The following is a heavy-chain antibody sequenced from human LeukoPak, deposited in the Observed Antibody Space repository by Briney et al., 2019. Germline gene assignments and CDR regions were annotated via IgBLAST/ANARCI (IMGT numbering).Heavy chain of an antibody. CDR1: GGSISNYY. V-gene: IGHV4-4*07. CDR3: ARGGASSKWLDP. CDR2: IYNDGST. Sequence: PSETLSLTCTVSGGSISNYYWSWIRPPAGKGLEWIGRIYNDGSTKYNPSLQSRVTMSVDTSKNHFSLKLTSVTAADTALYYCARGGASSKWLDPWGQGTLVTVSS. D-gene: IGHD2-15*01. J-gene: IGHJ5*02.